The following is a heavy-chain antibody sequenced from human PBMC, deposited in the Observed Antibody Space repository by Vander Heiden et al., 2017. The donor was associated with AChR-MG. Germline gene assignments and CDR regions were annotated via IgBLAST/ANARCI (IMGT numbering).Heavy chain of an antibody. V-gene: IGHV3-30-3*01. CDR1: GFTFSSYA. CDR2: ISYDGSNK. J-gene: IGHJ4*02. CDR3: ARELRVQGPKAFDY. Sequence: QVQLVESGGGVVQPGRSLRLSCAASGFTFSSYAMHWVRQAPGKGLEWVAVISYDGSNKYYADSVKGRFTISRDNSKNTLYLQMNSLRAEDTAVYYCARELRVQGPKAFDYWGQGTLVTVSS. D-gene: IGHD3-10*01.